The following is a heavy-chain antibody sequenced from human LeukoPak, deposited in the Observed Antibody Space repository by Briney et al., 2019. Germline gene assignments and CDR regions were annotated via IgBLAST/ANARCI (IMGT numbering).Heavy chain of an antibody. Sequence: SETLSLTCTVSGGSISSGGYYWSWIRQHPGKGLEWIGYIYYSGSTNYNPSLKSRVTISVDTSKNQFSLELNSVTAAVTAVYYCARFDRLGYNLEYWGQGILVTVSS. D-gene: IGHD5-24*01. CDR2: IYYSGST. J-gene: IGHJ4*02. CDR1: GGSISSGGYY. V-gene: IGHV4-61*08. CDR3: ARFDRLGYNLEY.